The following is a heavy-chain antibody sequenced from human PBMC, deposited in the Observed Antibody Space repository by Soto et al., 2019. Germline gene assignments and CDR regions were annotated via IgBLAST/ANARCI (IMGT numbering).Heavy chain of an antibody. CDR1: GCSISSGGYS. V-gene: IGHV4-30-2*01. J-gene: IGHJ5*02. CDR2: IYHSGST. CDR3: ARARQYYDCEFDP. Sequence: TSETLSLTCAFSGCSISSGGYSLSWIRQPPGKGLEWIGYIYHSGSTYYNPSLKSRVTISVDRSKNQFSLKLSSVTAADTAVYYCARARQYYDCEFDPWGQGTLVTVSS. D-gene: IGHD3-22*01.